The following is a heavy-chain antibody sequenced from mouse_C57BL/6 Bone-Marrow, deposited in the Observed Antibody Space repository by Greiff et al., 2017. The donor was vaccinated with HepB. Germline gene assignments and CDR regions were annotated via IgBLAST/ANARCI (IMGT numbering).Heavy chain of an antibody. CDR3: ARHFDYGSSYGYFDV. V-gene: IGHV5-2*01. Sequence: EVKLMESGGGLVQPGESLKLSCESNEYEFPSHDMSWVRKTPEKRLELVAAINSDGGSTYYPDTMERRFIISRDNTKKTLYLQMSSLRSEDTALYYCARHFDYGSSYGYFDVWGTGTTVTVSS. CDR1: EYEFPSHD. J-gene: IGHJ1*03. CDR2: INSDGGST. D-gene: IGHD1-1*01.